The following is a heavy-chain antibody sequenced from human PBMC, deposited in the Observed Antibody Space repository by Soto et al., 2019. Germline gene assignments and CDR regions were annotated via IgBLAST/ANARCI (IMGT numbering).Heavy chain of an antibody. CDR3: ARDVTVTSWGYDAFDI. CDR1: GGSISSGDYY. V-gene: IGHV4-31*03. D-gene: IGHD4-17*01. J-gene: IGHJ3*02. Sequence: QVQLQESGPGLVKPSQTLSLTCTVSGGSISSGDYYWSWIRQHPGEGREGIGYLYYSGRTYYNPSLKSRVTISVDTSKNQFSLKLSSVTAADTAVYYCARDVTVTSWGYDAFDIWGQGTMITVSS. CDR2: LYYSGRT.